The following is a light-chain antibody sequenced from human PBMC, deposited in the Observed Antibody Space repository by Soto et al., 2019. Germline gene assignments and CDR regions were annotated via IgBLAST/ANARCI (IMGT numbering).Light chain of an antibody. V-gene: IGKV2-30*02. Sequence: DVVMTQSPLSLPVTLGQPASISCRSSQSLVHSNGNTYLNWFQQRPGQSPRRLIYKVSNRDSGVPERFSGSGSGTDFTLKISRVEAEDVGFYYCMQGTHSPGTLGQGTKLEI. CDR3: MQGTHSPGT. CDR1: QSLVHSNGNTY. CDR2: KVS. J-gene: IGKJ2*01.